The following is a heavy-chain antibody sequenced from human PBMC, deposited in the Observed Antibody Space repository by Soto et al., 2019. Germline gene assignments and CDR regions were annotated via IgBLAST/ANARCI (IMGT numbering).Heavy chain of an antibody. CDR3: AKNKSDSHDAFDI. D-gene: IGHD2-21*02. CDR2: ISYDGSNK. CDR1: GFAFNTYG. J-gene: IGHJ3*02. V-gene: IGHV3-30*18. Sequence: GGSLRLSCAASGFAFNTYGMHWVRQAPGKGLEWVAFISYDGSNKYYADSVTGRFTISRANSKNNMYLQLNSLRDEETGVYYCAKNKSDSHDAFDIWGQGEMVTV.